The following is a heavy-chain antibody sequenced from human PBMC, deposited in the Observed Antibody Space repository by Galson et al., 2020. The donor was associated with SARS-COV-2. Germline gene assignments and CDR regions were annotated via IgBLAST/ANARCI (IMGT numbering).Heavy chain of an antibody. V-gene: IGHV1-2*02. CDR3: ARDSPLYYDILAGYYNVYAFDI. Sequence: ASVKVSCKASGYTFTGHYMHRVRQAPGQGLEGMGGINPKSDGTNEAQKFQGRVTMTRDTSTSTAYMRLSRLRSDDTPVYYCARDSPLYYDILAGYYNVYAFDIWGQGAMVTVSS. CDR1: GYTFTGHY. D-gene: IGHD3-9*01. J-gene: IGHJ3*02. CDR2: INPKSDGT.